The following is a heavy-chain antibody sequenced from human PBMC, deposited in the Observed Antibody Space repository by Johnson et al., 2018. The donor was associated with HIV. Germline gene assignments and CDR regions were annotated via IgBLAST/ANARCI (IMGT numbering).Heavy chain of an antibody. Sequence: QVQLVESGGGVVQPGRSLRLSCAASGFTFSNFGMHWVRQAPGKGLEWVAVISYDGTNKYYADSVKGRFTISRDNSKNTLYLQMNSLRAEDTGVYYCASTSSGWFYAFDIWGQGTMVTVSS. J-gene: IGHJ3*02. CDR3: ASTSSGWFYAFDI. D-gene: IGHD6-19*01. CDR2: ISYDGTNK. CDR1: GFTFSNFG. V-gene: IGHV3-30*03.